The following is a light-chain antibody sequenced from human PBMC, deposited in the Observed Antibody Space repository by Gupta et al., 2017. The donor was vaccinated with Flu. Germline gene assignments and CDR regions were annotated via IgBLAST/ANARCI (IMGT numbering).Light chain of an antibody. CDR1: QSLLHSNGVNY. Sequence: DIVMTQSPLSLPVTPGETASISCRSSQSLLHSNGVNYLDWYLQKPGQSPQLLIYLGSNRASGVPDRFSGSGSGTDFTLKITRVEAEDVGVYYCMQALQTPFTFGPGTKVDIK. V-gene: IGKV2-28*01. J-gene: IGKJ3*01. CDR3: MQALQTPFT. CDR2: LGS.